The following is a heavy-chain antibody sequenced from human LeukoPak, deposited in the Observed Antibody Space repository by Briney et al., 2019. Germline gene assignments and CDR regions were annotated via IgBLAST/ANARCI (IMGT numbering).Heavy chain of an antibody. CDR2: ISGSGGST. J-gene: IGHJ4*02. Sequence: PGGSLRLSCAASGFTFSSYAMSWVRQAPGKGLEWVSAISGSGGSTYYADSVKGRFTISRDNSKNTLYLQMNSLRAEDTAVYYCANSPSIFGVVIIDYWGQGTLVTVSS. D-gene: IGHD3-3*01. CDR3: ANSPSIFGVVIIDY. V-gene: IGHV3-23*01. CDR1: GFTFSSYA.